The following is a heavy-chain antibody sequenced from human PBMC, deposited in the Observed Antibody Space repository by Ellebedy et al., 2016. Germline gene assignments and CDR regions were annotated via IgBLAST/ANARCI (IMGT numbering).Heavy chain of an antibody. CDR2: IYYSGST. J-gene: IGHJ4*02. Sequence: SETLSLXXTVSGGSISSSSYYWGWIRQPPGKGLEWIGSIYYSGSTYYNPSLKSRVTISVDTSKNQFSLKLSSVTAADTAVYYCARGPWDPSYGDTGVYFDYWGQGTLVTVSS. CDR1: GGSISSSSYY. V-gene: IGHV4-39*07. CDR3: ARGPWDPSYGDTGVYFDY. D-gene: IGHD4-17*01.